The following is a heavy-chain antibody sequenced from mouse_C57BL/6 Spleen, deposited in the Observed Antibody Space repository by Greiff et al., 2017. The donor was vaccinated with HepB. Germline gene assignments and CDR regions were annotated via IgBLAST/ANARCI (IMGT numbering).Heavy chain of an antibody. CDR2: ISSGSSTI. J-gene: IGHJ2*01. D-gene: IGHD3-2*02. Sequence: EVKLMESGGGLVKPGGSLKLSCAASGFTFSDYGMHWVRQAPEKGLEWVAYISSGSSTIYYADTVKGRFTISRDNAKNTLFLQMTSLRSEDTAMYYCARRSSGSPFDYWGQGTTLTVSS. CDR1: GFTFSDYG. V-gene: IGHV5-17*01. CDR3: ARRSSGSPFDY.